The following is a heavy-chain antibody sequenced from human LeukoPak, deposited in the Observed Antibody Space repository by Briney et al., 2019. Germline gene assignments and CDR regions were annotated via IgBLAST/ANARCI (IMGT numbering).Heavy chain of an antibody. Sequence: GKTLRLSCAASGFTFTRYDMHWVRQAPGKGLEWVAVVSNDETNKDYGNSVKGRFTIARDNSKNTLYLQMNSLRVEDTAVYYCVLGHYGGLFDNWGQGARVTVSS. CDR1: GFTFTRYD. CDR3: VLGHYGGLFDN. D-gene: IGHD4-23*01. CDR2: VSNDETNK. J-gene: IGHJ4*02. V-gene: IGHV3-30*04.